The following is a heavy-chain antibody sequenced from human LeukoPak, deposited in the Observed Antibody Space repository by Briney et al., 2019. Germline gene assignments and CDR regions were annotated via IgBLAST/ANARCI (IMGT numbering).Heavy chain of an antibody. CDR2: IYYSGST. D-gene: IGHD1-1*01. Sequence: SETLSLTCTVSGGSVSSGSYNWSWIRQPPGKGLEWIGYIYYSGSTNYNPSLKSRVTISVDTSKNQFSLKLSSVTAADTAVYYCASNPYWNDDYFDCWGQGALVTVSS. CDR3: ASNPYWNDDYFDC. V-gene: IGHV4-61*01. CDR1: GGSVSSGSYN. J-gene: IGHJ4*02.